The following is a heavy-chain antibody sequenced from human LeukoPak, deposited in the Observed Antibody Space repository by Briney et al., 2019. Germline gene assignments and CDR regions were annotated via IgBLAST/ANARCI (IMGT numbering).Heavy chain of an antibody. D-gene: IGHD6-19*01. CDR1: GGSISSGGYY. Sequence: SQTLSLTCTVSGGSISSGGYYWSWIRQPPGKGLEWIGYIYHSGSTYYNPSLESRVTISVDTSKNQFSLKLSSVTAADTAVYYCAMSPYSSGWYVYWGQGTLVTVSS. V-gene: IGHV4-30-2*01. CDR2: IYHSGST. CDR3: AMSPYSSGWYVY. J-gene: IGHJ4*02.